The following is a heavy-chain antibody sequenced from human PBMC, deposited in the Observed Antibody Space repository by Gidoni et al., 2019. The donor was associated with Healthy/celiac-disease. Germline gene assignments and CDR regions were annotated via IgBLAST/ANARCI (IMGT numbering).Heavy chain of an antibody. CDR3: ARLGYCSGGSCYGDYYYGMDV. CDR1: GFSLSNARMG. D-gene: IGHD2-15*01. V-gene: IGHV2-26*01. Sequence: QVTLKESGPVLVKPTETLTLTCTVSGFSLSNARMGVRWIRQPPGKALEWLAHIFSNDEKSYSTSLKSRLTISKDTSKSQVVLTMTNMDPVDTATYYCARLGYCSGGSCYGDYYYGMDVWGQGTTVTVSS. J-gene: IGHJ6*02. CDR2: IFSNDEK.